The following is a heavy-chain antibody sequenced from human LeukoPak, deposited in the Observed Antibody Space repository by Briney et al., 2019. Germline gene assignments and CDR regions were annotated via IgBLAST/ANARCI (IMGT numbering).Heavy chain of an antibody. J-gene: IGHJ5*02. CDR2: IYHSGNT. CDR3: ARQGDYDFWSGYQNWFDP. V-gene: IGHV4-38-2*01. CDR1: VYSISNGYY. D-gene: IGHD3-3*01. Sequence: SETLSLTCAVSVYSISNGYYWGWIRQPPGKGLEWIGSIYHSGNTYYNPSLKSRVTISVDTSKNQFSLKLSSVTAADTAVYYCARQGDYDFWSGYQNWFDPWGQGTLVTVSS.